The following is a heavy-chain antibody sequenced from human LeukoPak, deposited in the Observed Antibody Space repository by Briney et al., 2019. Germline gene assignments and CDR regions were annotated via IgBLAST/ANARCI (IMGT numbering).Heavy chain of an antibody. J-gene: IGHJ3*01. CDR3: ARGTSRAFDL. D-gene: IGHD3/OR15-3a*01. Sequence: SQTPSLTCDLSGDSVSSNSAAWSWIKQSPSSCLEWLGRTYYRSKWYNDCAVSVKSRIIINPDTSKNRLSLHLTSVIPEDTAVYYCARGTSRAFDLWGRGTMVTVSS. V-gene: IGHV6-1*01. CDR1: GDSVSSNSAA. CDR2: TYYRSKWYN.